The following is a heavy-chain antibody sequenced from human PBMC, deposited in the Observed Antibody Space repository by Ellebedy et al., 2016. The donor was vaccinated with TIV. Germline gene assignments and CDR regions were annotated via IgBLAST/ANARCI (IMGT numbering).Heavy chain of an antibody. V-gene: IGHV3-30*03. CDR2: ISDDGRDK. Sequence: GESLKISCAASGLTFNHYGMHWVRQAPGKGLEWVAVISDDGRDKFYADPVKGRFTISRDNSKNTLYLQMNSLRAEDTAVYYCASGRDDSGYDVHFDYWGQGTLLTVSS. D-gene: IGHD5-12*01. CDR1: GLTFNHYG. J-gene: IGHJ4*02. CDR3: ASGRDDSGYDVHFDY.